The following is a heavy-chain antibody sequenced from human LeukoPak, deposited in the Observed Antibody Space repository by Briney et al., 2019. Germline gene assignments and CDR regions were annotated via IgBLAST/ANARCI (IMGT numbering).Heavy chain of an antibody. D-gene: IGHD4-17*01. CDR1: GFTFSSYG. J-gene: IGHJ4*02. CDR2: ISYDGSNK. CDR3: AKDSKTTVTDY. Sequence: PGRSLRLSCAASGFTFSSYGMHWVRQAPGKGLEWVAVISYDGSNKYYADSVKGRFTISRDNSKSTLYLQMNSLRAEDTAVYYCAKDSKTTVTDYWGQGTLVTVSS. V-gene: IGHV3-30*18.